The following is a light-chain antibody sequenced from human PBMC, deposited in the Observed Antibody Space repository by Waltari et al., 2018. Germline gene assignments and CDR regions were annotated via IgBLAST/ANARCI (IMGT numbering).Light chain of an antibody. J-gene: IGLJ3*02. CDR2: RND. Sequence: QSVLTQPPSASATPGHRVIISCSGSDSTIGDNVLNWYQQLPGTAPKLLIYRNDLRPSGVPDRFSASKSGTSASLAISGLQSEDEADYYCATWDDGLGGVWVFGGGTKVTVL. CDR3: ATWDDGLGGVWV. V-gene: IGLV1-44*01. CDR1: DSTIGDNV.